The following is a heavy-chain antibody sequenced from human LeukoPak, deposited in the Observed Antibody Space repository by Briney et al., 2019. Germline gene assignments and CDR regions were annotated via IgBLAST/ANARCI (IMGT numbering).Heavy chain of an antibody. J-gene: IGHJ6*02. CDR2: ISGSGGST. V-gene: IGHV3-23*01. CDR1: GFTFSSYS. CDR3: AKARGPYSSGWYVDYYYGMDV. Sequence: GGSLRLSCAASGFTFSSYSMNWVRQAPGKGLEWVSAISGSGGSTYYADSVKGRFTISRDNSKNTLYLQMNSLRAEDTAVYYCAKARGPYSSGWYVDYYYGMDVWGQGTTVTVSS. D-gene: IGHD6-19*01.